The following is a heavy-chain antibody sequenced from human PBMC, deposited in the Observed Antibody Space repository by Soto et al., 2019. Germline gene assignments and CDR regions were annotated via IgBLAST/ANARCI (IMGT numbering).Heavy chain of an antibody. CDR2: ISYDGSNK. D-gene: IGHD6-13*01. CDR1: GFTFSSYV. CDR3: AKDRAAGNEGYYYYYGMDV. J-gene: IGHJ6*02. Sequence: GGSLRLSCAASGFTFSSYVMHWVRQAPGKGLEWVAVISYDGSNKYYADSVKGRFTISRDNSKNTLYLQMNSLRAEDTAVYYCAKDRAAGNEGYYYYYGMDVWGQGTTVTVSS. V-gene: IGHV3-30*18.